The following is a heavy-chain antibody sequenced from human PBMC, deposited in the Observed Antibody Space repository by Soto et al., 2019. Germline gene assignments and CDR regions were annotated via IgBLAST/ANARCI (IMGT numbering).Heavy chain of an antibody. CDR3: ASCGGSCYHHQWWFDH. CDR2: IIPIFGTA. V-gene: IGHV1-69*06. D-gene: IGHD2-15*01. Sequence: SVKVSCKASGGTFSSYAISWVRQAPGQGLEWMGGIIPIFGTANYAQKFQGRVTITADKSTSTAYMELSSLRSEDTAVYYCASCGGSCYHHQWWFDHWGQGTLVTVSS. J-gene: IGHJ5*02. CDR1: GGTFSSYA.